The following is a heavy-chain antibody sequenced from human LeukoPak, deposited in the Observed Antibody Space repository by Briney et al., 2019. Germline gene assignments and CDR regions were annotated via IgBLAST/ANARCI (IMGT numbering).Heavy chain of an antibody. V-gene: IGHV3-23*01. Sequence: GGSLRLSCAASGFTFNNYAMNWVRQAPGKGLEWVSSISGSGGNTYYADSVKGRFTISRDNSKNTLYLQMNSLRAEDTAVYYCAKDTTYYYDSSGYYFLDYFDYWGQGTLVTVSS. J-gene: IGHJ4*02. CDR3: AKDTTYYYDSSGYYFLDYFDY. CDR1: GFTFNNYA. CDR2: ISGSGGNT. D-gene: IGHD3-22*01.